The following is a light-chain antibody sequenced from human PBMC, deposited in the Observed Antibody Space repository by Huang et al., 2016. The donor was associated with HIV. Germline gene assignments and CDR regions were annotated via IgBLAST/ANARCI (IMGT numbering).Light chain of an antibody. CDR3: QQYNNWPQGT. CDR2: GAS. J-gene: IGKJ1*01. Sequence: EIVMTQSPATLSVSPGERVTLSCRARQSVSSNLAWYQQKPGQAPRLLIYGASTRATGIPARFSGSGSGTGFTLTISSLQSEDFAVYYCQQYNNWPQGTFGQGTKVEIK. CDR1: QSVSSN. V-gene: IGKV3-15*01.